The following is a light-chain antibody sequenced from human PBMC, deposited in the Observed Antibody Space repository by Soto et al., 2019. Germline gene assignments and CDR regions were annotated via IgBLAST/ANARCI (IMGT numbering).Light chain of an antibody. CDR1: QTVGSAY. J-gene: IGKJ1*01. CDR2: GTS. Sequence: EIVLTQSPGTLSLSPGERATLSCRASQTVGSAYLAWYQHKPGQAPRLLIYGTSSRATGIPDRISGSGSGTDFTLTISRLEPEDFAVYYCQQYGSSRWTFDQGTKVEAK. CDR3: QQYGSSRWT. V-gene: IGKV3-20*01.